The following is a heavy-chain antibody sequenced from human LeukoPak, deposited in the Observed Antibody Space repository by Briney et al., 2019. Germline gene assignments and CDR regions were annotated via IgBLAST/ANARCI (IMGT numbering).Heavy chain of an antibody. CDR1: GFTFSSYS. CDR3: AGSHYYRSGPPNWFDP. D-gene: IGHD3-10*01. V-gene: IGHV3-21*01. CDR2: ISSSSSYI. J-gene: IGHJ5*02. Sequence: GGSLRLSCTASGFTFSSYSMNWVRQAPGKGLEWVSSISSSSSYIYYADSVKGRFTISRDNAKNSLYLQMNSLRAEDTAVYYCAGSHYYRSGPPNWFDPWGQGTLVTVSS.